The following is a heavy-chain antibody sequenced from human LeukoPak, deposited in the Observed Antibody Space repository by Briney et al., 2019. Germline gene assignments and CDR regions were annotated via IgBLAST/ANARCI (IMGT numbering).Heavy chain of an antibody. V-gene: IGHV3-21*04. CDR3: ARAPIYSYAYYYYYYMDV. CDR1: GFTFSSYG. J-gene: IGHJ6*03. CDR2: ISSSSSYI. D-gene: IGHD5-18*01. Sequence: PGGSLRLSCAASGFTFSSYGMNWVRQAPGKGLEWVSSISSSSSYIYYADSVKGRFTIPRDNAKNSLYLQMNSLRAEDTALYYCARAPIYSYAYYYYYYMDVWGKGTTVTVSS.